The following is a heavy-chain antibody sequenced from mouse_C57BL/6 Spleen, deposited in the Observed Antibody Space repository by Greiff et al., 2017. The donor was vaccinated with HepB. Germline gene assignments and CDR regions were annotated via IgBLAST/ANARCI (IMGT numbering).Heavy chain of an antibody. CDR2: IDPEDGET. CDR3: ARETAQAIAWFAY. J-gene: IGHJ3*01. V-gene: IGHV14-2*01. Sequence: VQLKQSGAELVKPGASVKLSCTASGFNIKDYYMHWVKQRTEQGLEWIGRIDPEDGETKYAPKFQGKATITADTSSNTAYLQRSSLTSEDTAVYYCARETAQAIAWFAYWGQGTLVTVSA. D-gene: IGHD3-2*02. CDR1: GFNIKDYY.